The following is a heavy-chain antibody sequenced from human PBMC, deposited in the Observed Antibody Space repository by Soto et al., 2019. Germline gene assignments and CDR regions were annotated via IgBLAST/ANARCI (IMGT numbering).Heavy chain of an antibody. CDR3: VYDCTIGFGGSLIIEY. CDR1: GFTFSSYG. Sequence: GGSLRLSCAASGFTFSSYGMHWVRQAPGKGLEWVAVISYDGSNKYYADSVKGRFTISRDNSKNTLYLQMNSLRAEDTAVYNCVYDCTIGFGGSLIIEYWGQGTLVTVSS. J-gene: IGHJ4*02. CDR2: ISYDGSNK. D-gene: IGHD3-10*01. V-gene: IGHV3-30*18.